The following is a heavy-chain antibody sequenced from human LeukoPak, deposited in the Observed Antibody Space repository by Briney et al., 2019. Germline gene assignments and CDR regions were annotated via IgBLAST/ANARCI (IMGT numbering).Heavy chain of an antibody. CDR3: ARDWGLLYKRDAEYFQH. V-gene: IGHV3-64*01. CDR2: ISSNGGST. D-gene: IGHD2-2*02. Sequence: PGGSLRLSCAASGFTFSSYAMHWVRQAPGKGLEYVSAISSNGGSTYYANSVKGRFTISRDNSKNTLYLQMGSLRAEDMAVYYCARDWGLLYKRDAEYFQHWGQGTLVTVSS. J-gene: IGHJ1*01. CDR1: GFTFSSYA.